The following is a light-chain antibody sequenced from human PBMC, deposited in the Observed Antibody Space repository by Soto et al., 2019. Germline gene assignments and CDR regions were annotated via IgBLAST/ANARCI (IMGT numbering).Light chain of an antibody. J-gene: IGLJ2*01. V-gene: IGLV4-69*01. Sequence: QLVLTQSPSASASLGASVKLTCTLSSGHSSYAIAWHQQQAEKGPRYLMKLDSDGSHTKGDAIPDRFSGSSSGAERYLTISGLQSEDEADYYCQTWGTGIHVVFGGGTKLTVL. CDR2: LDSDGSH. CDR1: SGHSSYA. CDR3: QTWGTGIHVV.